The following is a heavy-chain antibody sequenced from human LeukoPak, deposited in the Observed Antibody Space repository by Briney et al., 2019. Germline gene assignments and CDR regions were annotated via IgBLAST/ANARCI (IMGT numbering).Heavy chain of an antibody. J-gene: IGHJ4*02. V-gene: IGHV4-38-2*02. Sequence: SETLSLTCTVSGYSISSGYYWGWIRQPPGKGLEWIGSIYHSGSTYYNPSLKSRVTISVDTSKNQFSLKLSSVTAADTAVYYCARIPTVTFFDYWGQGTLVTVSS. CDR3: ARIPTVTFFDY. CDR2: IYHSGST. CDR1: GYSISSGYY. D-gene: IGHD4-17*01.